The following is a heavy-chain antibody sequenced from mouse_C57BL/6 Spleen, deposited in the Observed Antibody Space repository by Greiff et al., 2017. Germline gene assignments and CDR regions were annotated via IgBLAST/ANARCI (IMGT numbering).Heavy chain of an antibody. J-gene: IGHJ3*01. CDR3: ARHEEGYYSIPAWFAY. D-gene: IGHD2-5*01. Sequence: VQLQQSGAELVKPGASVKLSCKASGYTFTEYTIHWVKQRSGQGLEWIGWFYPGSGSIKYNEKFKDKATLTADKSSSTVYMERSRLTSEDSAVYFCARHEEGYYSIPAWFAYWGQGTLVTVSA. CDR2: FYPGSGSI. V-gene: IGHV1-62-2*01. CDR1: GYTFTEYT.